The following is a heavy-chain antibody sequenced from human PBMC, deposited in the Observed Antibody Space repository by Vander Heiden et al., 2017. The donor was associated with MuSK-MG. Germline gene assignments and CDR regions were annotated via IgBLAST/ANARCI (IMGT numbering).Heavy chain of an antibody. D-gene: IGHD1-1*01. Sequence: QVQLVESGGGVVQPGRSQRLSCAASRITFSSYAMHWVRQAPGKGLEWVALISYDGSEKSYADSVKGRFTVSRDNSKNTLYLQMNSLRGEDTAVYHCAREVERTLDNWGQGTLVTVSS. J-gene: IGHJ4*02. V-gene: IGHV3-30-3*01. CDR1: RITFSSYA. CDR2: ISYDGSEK. CDR3: AREVERTLDN.